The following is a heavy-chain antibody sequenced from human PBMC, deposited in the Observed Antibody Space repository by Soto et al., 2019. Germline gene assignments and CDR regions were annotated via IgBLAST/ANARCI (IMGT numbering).Heavy chain of an antibody. Sequence: QVQLVQSGVEVKKPGSSVKVSCKASGGTFSTYTINWVRQAPGQGLEWMGRIIPIIGIINYAQKFQGRVTISADKFTGTAYMELTGLRSDDTAVYYCAGDPDSHYNDSHASSYPWGQGTLVTVSS. V-gene: IGHV1-69*08. D-gene: IGHD4-4*01. J-gene: IGHJ5*02. CDR3: AGDPDSHYNDSHASSYP. CDR2: IIPIIGII. CDR1: GGTFSTYT.